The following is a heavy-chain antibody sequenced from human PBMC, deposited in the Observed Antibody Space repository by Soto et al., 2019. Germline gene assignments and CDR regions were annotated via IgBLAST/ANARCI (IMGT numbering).Heavy chain of an antibody. CDR2: IGIGSSTT. D-gene: IGHD3-22*01. V-gene: IGHV3-48*01. CDR3: ARDQLYYNDISGRPLNAFDV. Sequence: EVDLVESGGGLVQSGGSLRLSCAASGFTFRNYGMNWVRQAPGKGLEWVSYIGIGSSTTYYADSVKGRFTICRDNAKNSLYLQMNSLRAEDTAVYYCARDQLYYNDISGRPLNAFDVWGQGTMVTVSS. J-gene: IGHJ3*01. CDR1: GFTFRNYG.